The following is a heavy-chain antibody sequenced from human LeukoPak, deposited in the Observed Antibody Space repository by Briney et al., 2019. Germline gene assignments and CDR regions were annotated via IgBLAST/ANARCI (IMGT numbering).Heavy chain of an antibody. Sequence: GGSLRLSCAASGFTFSSYSMNWVRQAPGKGLEWVAVISYDGSNKYYADSVKGRFTISRDNSKNTLYLQMNSLRAEDTAVYYCARGYYFDSSGLHRSLQHWGQGTLVTVSS. D-gene: IGHD3-22*01. CDR2: ISYDGSNK. J-gene: IGHJ1*01. CDR3: ARGYYFDSSGLHRSLQH. CDR1: GFTFSSYS. V-gene: IGHV3-30*03.